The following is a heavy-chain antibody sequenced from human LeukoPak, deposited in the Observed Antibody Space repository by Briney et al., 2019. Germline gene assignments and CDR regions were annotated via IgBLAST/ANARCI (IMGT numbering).Heavy chain of an antibody. CDR3: ARGYTYGPWGGYFDY. Sequence: SETLSLTCAVYGGSFSGYYWSWIRQPPGKGLEWIGEINHSGSTNYNPSLKSRVTISVDTSKNQFSLKLSSVTAADTAVYYCARGYTYGPWGGYFDYWGQGTLVTVSS. CDR2: INHSGST. J-gene: IGHJ4*02. D-gene: IGHD5-18*01. CDR1: GGSFSGYY. V-gene: IGHV4-34*01.